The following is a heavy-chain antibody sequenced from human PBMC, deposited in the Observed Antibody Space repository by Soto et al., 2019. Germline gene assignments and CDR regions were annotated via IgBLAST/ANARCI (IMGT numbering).Heavy chain of an antibody. CDR1: GGSFSGYY. CDR2: INHSGST. Sequence: QVQLQQWGAGLLKPSETLSLTCAVYGGSFSGYYWSWIRQPPGKGLEWIGEINHSGSTNYNPSLKSRLTISVPTSNNHVSLKVSSVTAADTAVYSGVRGGDVRQNYDGSGIYYKKKARTCDYRGRGTPVTVSS. J-gene: IGHJ4*02. D-gene: IGHD3-10*01. CDR3: VRGGDVRQNYDGSGIYYKKKARTCDY. V-gene: IGHV4-34*01.